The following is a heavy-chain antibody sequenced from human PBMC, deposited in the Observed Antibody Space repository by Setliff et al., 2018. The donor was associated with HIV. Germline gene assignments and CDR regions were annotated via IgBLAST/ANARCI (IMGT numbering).Heavy chain of an antibody. D-gene: IGHD6-25*01. V-gene: IGHV3-48*01. Sequence: PGGSLRLSCAASGFTLSDHHMNWVRQAPGKGLEWVSYINNISSTISYADSVKGRFTISRDNAKSSLYLQMNSLRAEDTAVYYCTRTSRAAYWGRGTLVTVSS. CDR2: INNISSTI. J-gene: IGHJ4*02. CDR1: GFTLSDHH. CDR3: TRTSRAAY.